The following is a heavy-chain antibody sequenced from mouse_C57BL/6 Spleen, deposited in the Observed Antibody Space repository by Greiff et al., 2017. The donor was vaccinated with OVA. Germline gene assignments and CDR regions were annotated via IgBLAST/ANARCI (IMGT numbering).Heavy chain of an antibody. J-gene: IGHJ1*03. CDR1: GYTFTSSW. D-gene: IGHD1-1*01. Sequence: QVQLQQPGAELVKPGASVKLSCKASGYTFTSSWMHWVKQRPGQGLEWIGMIHPNSDSTNYNEKFKSKATLTVDKSSSTADMKLSSLISEDSAVYYGARGCTTVVATSGWYFDVWGTGTTVTVSS. V-gene: IGHV1-64*01. CDR3: ARGCTTVVATSGWYFDV. CDR2: IHPNSDST.